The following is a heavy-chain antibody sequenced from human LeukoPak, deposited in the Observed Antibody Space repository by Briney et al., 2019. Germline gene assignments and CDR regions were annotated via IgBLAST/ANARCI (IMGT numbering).Heavy chain of an antibody. Sequence: PGGSLRLSCAASGFTFSSYSMNWVRQAPGKGLEWVSYISSSSSTIYYADSVKGRFTISRDNAKNSLYLQMNSLRAEDTAVYCCASERRYDLEGPPHYWGQGTLVTVSS. CDR3: ASERRYDLEGPPHY. CDR1: GFTFSSYS. CDR2: ISSSSSTI. D-gene: IGHD3-16*01. V-gene: IGHV3-48*04. J-gene: IGHJ4*02.